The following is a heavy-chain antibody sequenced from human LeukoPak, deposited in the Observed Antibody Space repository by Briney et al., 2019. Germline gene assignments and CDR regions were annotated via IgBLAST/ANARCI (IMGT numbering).Heavy chain of an antibody. CDR3: TRDQDCLRYCSSTGDAFDI. D-gene: IGHD2-2*01. Sequence: GGSLRLSCAASGFTFSGSAMHWVRQASGKGLEWVGRIRSKANSYATAYAASVKGRFTISRDDSKNTAYLQMNSLKTEDTAVYYCTRDQDCLRYCSSTGDAFDIWGQGTMVTVSS. V-gene: IGHV3-73*01. CDR2: IRSKANSYAT. J-gene: IGHJ3*02. CDR1: GFTFSGSA.